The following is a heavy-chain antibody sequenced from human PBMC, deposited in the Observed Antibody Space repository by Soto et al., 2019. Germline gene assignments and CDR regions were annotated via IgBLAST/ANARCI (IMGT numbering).Heavy chain of an antibody. CDR2: ISPSASDT. D-gene: IGHD5-18*01. CDR3: AKGGYTFAYE. V-gene: IGHV3-23*01. Sequence: TGGSLRLSCAASGFTFSTYAMNWVRQAPGKGLEWVSAISPSASDTLYADSVKGRFTISRDNSQNTLFLQMTSLRADDTAVYYCAKGGYTFAYEWGQGALVTVSS. J-gene: IGHJ4*02. CDR1: GFTFSTYA.